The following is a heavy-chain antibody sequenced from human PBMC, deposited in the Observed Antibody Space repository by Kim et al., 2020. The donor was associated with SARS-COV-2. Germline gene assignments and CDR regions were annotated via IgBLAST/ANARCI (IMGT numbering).Heavy chain of an antibody. D-gene: IGHD5-12*01. J-gene: IGHJ4*02. CDR3: AKERDGYNRGFES. V-gene: IGHV3-33*03. Sequence: YADSVKGRFTISRDDSKKTLYLELNSLRVEDTALYSGAKERDGYNRGFESWGQGTLVTVSS.